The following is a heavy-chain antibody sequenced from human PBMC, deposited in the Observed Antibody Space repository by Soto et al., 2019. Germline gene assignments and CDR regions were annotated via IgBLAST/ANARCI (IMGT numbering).Heavy chain of an antibody. J-gene: IGHJ5*02. CDR2: MSYRGST. CDR1: GGSISSSGFY. Sequence: PSETLSLTCTVSGGSISSSGFYWGWIRQPPEKGLEWIGSMSYRGSTYYNPTLKSRVTVSGDTSKNQFSLRLSSVTAADTAVYYCTRHQSTVLSPSRDPWGQVTLVTVS. V-gene: IGHV4-39*01. CDR3: TRHQSTVLSPSRDP. D-gene: IGHD1-1*01.